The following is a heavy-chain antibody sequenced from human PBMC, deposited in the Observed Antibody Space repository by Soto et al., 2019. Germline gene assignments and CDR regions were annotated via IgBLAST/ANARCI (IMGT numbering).Heavy chain of an antibody. CDR2: IKSKTDGGTT. CDR3: TTDSPPYQGDFDY. Sequence: PGGSLRLSCAASGFTFSNAWMSWVRQAPGKGLEWVGRIKSKTDGGTTDYAAPVKGRFTISRDDSKNTLYLQMNSLKTEDTAVYYCTTDSPPYQGDFDYWGQGTLVTVSS. J-gene: IGHJ4*02. V-gene: IGHV3-15*01. D-gene: IGHD2-2*01. CDR1: GFTFSNAW.